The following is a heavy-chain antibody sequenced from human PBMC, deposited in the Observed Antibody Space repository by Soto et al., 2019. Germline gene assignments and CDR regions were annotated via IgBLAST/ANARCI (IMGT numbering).Heavy chain of an antibody. CDR2: INPSGGGT. J-gene: IGHJ4*02. D-gene: IGHD3-9*01. V-gene: IGHV1-46*03. Sequence: ASVKVSCKASGYTFTNYYMHWVRQAPGQGLEWMGIINPSGGGTSYAQKFQGRVTMTRDTSTTTVYMDLSSLRSEDTAVYYCAISRWEYYDILTGHLRPSAYWGQGTLVTVSS. CDR1: GYTFTNYY. CDR3: AISRWEYYDILTGHLRPSAY.